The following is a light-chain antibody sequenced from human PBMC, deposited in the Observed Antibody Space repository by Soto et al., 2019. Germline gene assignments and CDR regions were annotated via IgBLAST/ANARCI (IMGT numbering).Light chain of an antibody. CDR3: QTWGTGIVV. CDR1: SGHSSYA. Sequence: QSVLTQSLSASASLGASVKLTCTLYSGHSSYAIAWHQQQPEKGPRYLMKLNSDGSHSKGDGIPDRFSGSSSGAERYLTISSLQSEDEADYYCQTWGTGIVVFGGGTKLTVL. V-gene: IGLV4-69*01. J-gene: IGLJ2*01. CDR2: LNSDGSH.